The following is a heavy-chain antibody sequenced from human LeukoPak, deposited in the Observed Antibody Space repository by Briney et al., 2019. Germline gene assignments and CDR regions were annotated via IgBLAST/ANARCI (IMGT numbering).Heavy chain of an antibody. D-gene: IGHD6-6*01. CDR1: GYTFTGYY. J-gene: IGHJ6*03. Sequence: ASVKVSCKASGYTFTGYYLHWVRQAPGQGLEWMGWINPNSGGTNYAQKFQGRVTMTRDTSIITAYMELRRLRSDDTAVYYCARGGPPVIAARNSYYYYTDVWGKGTTVTVSS. CDR2: INPNSGGT. CDR3: ARGGPPVIAARNSYYYYTDV. V-gene: IGHV1-2*02.